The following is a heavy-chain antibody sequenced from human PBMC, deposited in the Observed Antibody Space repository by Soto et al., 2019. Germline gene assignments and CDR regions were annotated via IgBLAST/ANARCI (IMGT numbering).Heavy chain of an antibody. CDR2: IRSKAYGGTT. CDR3: TRDRGYSSSWRGAY. V-gene: IGHV3-49*03. J-gene: IGHJ4*02. CDR1: GFTFCDYA. Sequence: SLRLSCTASGFTFCDYAMSWFRQAPGKGLEWVGFIRSKAYGGTTEYAASVKGRFTISRDDSKSIAYLQMNSLKTEDTAVYYCTRDRGYSSSWRGAYWGQGTLVTVSS. D-gene: IGHD6-13*01.